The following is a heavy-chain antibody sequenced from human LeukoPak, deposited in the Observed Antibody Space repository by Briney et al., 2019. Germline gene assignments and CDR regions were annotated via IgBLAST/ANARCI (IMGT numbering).Heavy chain of an antibody. Sequence: GGSLRLSCAASGFSLRSSEMDWVRQAPGKGPEWVAHINSADNVEYYTDSVRGRFTMSRDNAKDLLYLQMNSLRDEDTAVYYCARDTVNGPFVISLDLWGQGVLVTVSS. CDR1: GFSLRSSE. J-gene: IGHJ5*02. CDR3: ARDTVNGPFVISLDL. CDR2: INSADNVE. D-gene: IGHD2-8*01. V-gene: IGHV3-48*03.